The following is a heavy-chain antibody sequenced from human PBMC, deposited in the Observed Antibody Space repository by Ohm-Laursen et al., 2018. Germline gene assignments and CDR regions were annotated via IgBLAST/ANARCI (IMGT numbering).Heavy chain of an antibody. CDR1: GYSISSGYY. CDR3: ARDGSYGDYYY. Sequence: GTLSLTCAVSGYSISSGYYWGWIRQPPGKGLEWIGSIYHSGSTYYNPSLKSRVTISVDTSKNQFSLKLSSVTAADTAVYYCARDGSYGDYYYWGQGTLVTVSS. V-gene: IGHV4-38-2*02. CDR2: IYHSGST. J-gene: IGHJ4*02. D-gene: IGHD4-17*01.